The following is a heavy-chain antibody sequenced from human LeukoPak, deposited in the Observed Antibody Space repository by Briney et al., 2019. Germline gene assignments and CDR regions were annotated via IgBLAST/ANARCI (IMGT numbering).Heavy chain of an antibody. CDR1: GYIFTSYW. J-gene: IGHJ6*02. CDR3: ARHVTDDSSGYKGYYYYYGMDV. D-gene: IGHD3-22*01. Sequence: GESLKISCKGSGYIFTSYWIGWVRQMPGKGLEWMGIIYPGDSDTRYSPSFQGQITISADKSISTAYLQWSSLKASDTAMYYCARHVTDDSSGYKGYYYYYGMDVWGQGTTVTVSS. CDR2: IYPGDSDT. V-gene: IGHV5-51*01.